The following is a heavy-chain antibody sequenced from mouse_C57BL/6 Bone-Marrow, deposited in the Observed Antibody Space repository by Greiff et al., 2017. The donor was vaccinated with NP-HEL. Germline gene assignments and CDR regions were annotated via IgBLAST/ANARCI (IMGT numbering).Heavy chain of an antibody. D-gene: IGHD2-12*01. J-gene: IGHJ3*01. CDR2: ISGGGGNT. V-gene: IGHV5-9*01. CDR1: GFTFSSYT. CDR3: ARHSDDTTWFAY. Sequence: EVMLVESGGGLVKPGGSLKLSCAASGFTFSSYTMSWVRQTPEKRLEWVATISGGGGNTYYPDSVKGRFTISRDNAKNTLYLQMSSLRSEDTALYYCARHSDDTTWFAYWGQGTLVTVSA.